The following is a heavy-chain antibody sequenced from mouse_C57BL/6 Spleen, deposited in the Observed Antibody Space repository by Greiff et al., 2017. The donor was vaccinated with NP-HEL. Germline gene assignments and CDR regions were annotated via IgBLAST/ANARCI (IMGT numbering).Heavy chain of an antibody. V-gene: IGHV1-53*01. CDR1: GYTFTSYW. CDR3: ARQFITTVVAHWYFDV. J-gene: IGHJ1*03. Sequence: VQLQQPGTELVKPGASVKLSCKASGYTFTSYWMHWVNQRPGQGLEWIGNINPSNGGTNYNEKFKSKATLTVDKSSSTADMQLSSLTSEDSAVYYCARQFITTVVAHWYFDVWGTGTTVTVSS. D-gene: IGHD1-1*01. CDR2: INPSNGGT.